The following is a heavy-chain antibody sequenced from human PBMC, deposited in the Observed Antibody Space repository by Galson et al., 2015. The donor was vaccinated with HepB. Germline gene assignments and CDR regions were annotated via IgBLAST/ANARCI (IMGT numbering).Heavy chain of an antibody. CDR1: GYTFTSYA. V-gene: IGHV1-3*01. CDR3: ARYSYNTIFGVVILPTGAYGMDV. Sequence: QSGAEVKKPGASVKVSCKASGYTFTSYAMHWVRQAPGQRLEWMGWINAGNGNTKYSQKFQGRVTITRDTSASTAYMELSSLRSEDTAVYYCARYSYNTIFGVVILPTGAYGMDVWGQGTTVTVSS. J-gene: IGHJ6*02. CDR2: INAGNGNT. D-gene: IGHD3-3*01.